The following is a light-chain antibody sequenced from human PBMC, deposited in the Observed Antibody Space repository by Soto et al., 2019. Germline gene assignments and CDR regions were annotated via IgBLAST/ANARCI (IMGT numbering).Light chain of an antibody. Sequence: QSVLTQPASVSGSRGQSITIPCTGTSSDVGTFNLVSWYQQYPGKAPKLMIYEVTKRPSGVSNRFSGSKSGNTASLTISGLQAEDEADYYCCSYAGSVLFGGGTKVTVL. CDR2: EVT. V-gene: IGLV2-23*02. CDR3: CSYAGSVL. CDR1: SSDVGTFNL. J-gene: IGLJ2*01.